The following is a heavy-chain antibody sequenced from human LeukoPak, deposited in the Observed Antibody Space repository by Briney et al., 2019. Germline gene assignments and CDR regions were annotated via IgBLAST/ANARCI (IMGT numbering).Heavy chain of an antibody. V-gene: IGHV3-23*01. Sequence: PGGSLRLSCAASRFTFSSYSMHWVRQAPGKGLEWVSGISSSGGSTSYADSVKGRFTISRDNSKNTLYVQMNSLRAEDTAVYYCARALTHGSGWYPARYYYYYYMDVGGKGTTVTVSS. CDR1: RFTFSSYS. J-gene: IGHJ6*03. D-gene: IGHD6-19*01. CDR3: ARALTHGSGWYPARYYYYYYMDV. CDR2: ISSSGGST.